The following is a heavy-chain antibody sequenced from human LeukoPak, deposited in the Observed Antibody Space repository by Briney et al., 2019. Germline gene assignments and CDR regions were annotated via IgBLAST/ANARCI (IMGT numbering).Heavy chain of an antibody. CDR1: GGSFSGYY. CDR2: MNQSERI. CDR3: ASWRLAGKQTRKIGVSGVGATRISNAFDI. D-gene: IGHD1-26*01. Sequence: PSESLSLTCAVYGGSFSGYYWSWIRQPPGKGLEWIGEMNQSERINYNTSLKSRVTISVDTSKNQFSLKLSSVTAADTAVYYCASWRLAGKQTRKIGVSGVGATRISNAFDIWGQGTMVTVSS. V-gene: IGHV4-34*01. J-gene: IGHJ3*02.